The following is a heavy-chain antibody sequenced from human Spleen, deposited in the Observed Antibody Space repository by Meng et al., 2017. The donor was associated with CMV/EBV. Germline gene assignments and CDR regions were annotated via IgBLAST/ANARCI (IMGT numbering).Heavy chain of an antibody. CDR1: GGSFSGFL. D-gene: IGHD2-2*01. CDR2: IYHSGRS. CDR3: ARVLEYCSSTSCPYYFDY. J-gene: IGHJ4*02. V-gene: IGHV4-38-2*01. Sequence: GSLRLSCAVYGGSFSGFLWAWIRQPPGKGLECIGSIYHSGRSSYNPSLKSRVTISVDTSKNQFSLKLSSVTATDTAVYYCARVLEYCSSTSCPYYFDYWGLGTLVTVSS.